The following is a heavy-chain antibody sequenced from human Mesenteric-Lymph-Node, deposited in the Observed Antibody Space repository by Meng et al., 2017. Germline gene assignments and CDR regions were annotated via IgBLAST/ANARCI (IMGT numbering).Heavy chain of an antibody. J-gene: IGHJ6*02. CDR1: GGSISSSSYY. D-gene: IGHD4-17*01. V-gene: IGHV4-39*07. Sequence: SETLSLTCTVSGGSISSSSYYWGWIRQPPGKGLEWIGSIYYSGSTYYNPSLKSRVTTSVDTSKNQFSLKLSSVTAADTAVYYCARDSSVYGDYGNYYYYGMDVWGQGTTVTVSS. CDR2: IYYSGST. CDR3: ARDSSVYGDYGNYYYYGMDV.